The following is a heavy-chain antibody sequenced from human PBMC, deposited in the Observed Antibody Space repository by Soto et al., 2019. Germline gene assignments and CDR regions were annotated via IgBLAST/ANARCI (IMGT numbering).Heavy chain of an antibody. CDR1: AGSISSYY. CDR3: ARGLSRSFDY. Sequence: SETLSLTCTVSAGSISSYYWSWIRQPAGKELEWIGRIYTSGSTSYNPSLKSRVTMSVDTSKSQFSLRLSSVTAADTAVYYCARGLSRSFDYWGPGSLVTVSS. CDR2: IYTSGST. V-gene: IGHV4-4*07. J-gene: IGHJ4*02. D-gene: IGHD3-10*01.